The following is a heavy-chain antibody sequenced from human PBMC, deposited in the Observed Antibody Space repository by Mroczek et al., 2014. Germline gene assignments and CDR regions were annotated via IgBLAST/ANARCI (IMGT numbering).Heavy chain of an antibody. CDR1: GGSFSGYY. V-gene: IGHV4-34*01. D-gene: IGHD2-2*01. Sequence: QVQLQQWGAGLLKPSETLSLTCAVYGGSFSGYYWSWIRQPPGKGLEWIGEINHSGSTNYNPSLKSRVTISVDTSKNQFSLKLSSVTAADTAVYYCARKVVPAAIVRYYYMDVWGKGTTVTVSS. CDR3: ARKVVPAAIVRYYYMDV. CDR2: INHSGST. J-gene: IGHJ6*03.